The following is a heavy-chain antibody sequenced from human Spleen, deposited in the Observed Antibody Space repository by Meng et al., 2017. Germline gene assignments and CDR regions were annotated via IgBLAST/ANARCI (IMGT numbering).Heavy chain of an antibody. CDR3: AHFDYYGSGSSVDY. J-gene: IGHJ4*02. CDR2: IYWDDDK. V-gene: IGHV2-5*02. D-gene: IGHD3-10*01. Sequence: QITLKESGPTLVKPTQTLTLTCTFSGFSLSTIGVGVGWIRQPPGKALEWLALIYWDDDKRYSPSLKSRLTITKDTSKNQVVLTMTNMDPVDTATYYCAHFDYYGSGSSVDYWGQGTLVTVSS. CDR1: GFSLSTIGVG.